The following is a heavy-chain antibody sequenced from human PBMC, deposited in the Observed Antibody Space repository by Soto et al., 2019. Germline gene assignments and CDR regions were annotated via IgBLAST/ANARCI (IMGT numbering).Heavy chain of an antibody. J-gene: IGHJ3*02. CDR2: IIPIFGTA. CDR1: GGTFSSYA. D-gene: IGHD2-2*01. Sequence: SVKVSCKASGGTFSSYAISWVRQAPGQGLEWMGGIIPIFGTANYAQKFQGRVTITADESTSTAYMELSSLRSEDTAVYYCAREGEPAMESNDAFDIWGQGTMVTVSS. CDR3: AREGEPAMESNDAFDI. V-gene: IGHV1-69*13.